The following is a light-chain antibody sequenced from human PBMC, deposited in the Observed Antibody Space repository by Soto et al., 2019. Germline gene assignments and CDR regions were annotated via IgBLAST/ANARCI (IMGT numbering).Light chain of an antibody. CDR2: AAS. CDR3: QQSYSTPYT. V-gene: IGKV1-39*01. CDR1: QSIISY. J-gene: IGKJ2*01. Sequence: DIQMTQSPSSLSASVGDRVTITCRASQSIISYLNWYQQKPGKAPKLLIYAASSLQSGGPSRFSGSGSGTDFTLTISSLQPEDFATYYCQQSYSTPYTFGQGTKLEIK.